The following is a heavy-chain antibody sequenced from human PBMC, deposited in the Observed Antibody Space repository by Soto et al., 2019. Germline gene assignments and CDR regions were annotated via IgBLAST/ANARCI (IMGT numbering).Heavy chain of an antibody. CDR1: GGSISSYY. J-gene: IGHJ4*02. V-gene: IGHV4-59*01. CDR2: IYYSGRT. CDR3: ARARGGYFDY. Sequence: QVQLQESGPGLVKPSETLSLTCTVSGGSISSYYWSWIRQPPGKGLEWIGYIYYSGRTNYNPSLKSRATISADPSKNQFSLKLSSVTAADTAVYYCARARGGYFDYWGQGTLVTVSS.